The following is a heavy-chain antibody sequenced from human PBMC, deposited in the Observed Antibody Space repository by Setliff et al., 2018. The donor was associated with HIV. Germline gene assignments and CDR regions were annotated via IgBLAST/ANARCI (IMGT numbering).Heavy chain of an antibody. CDR3: AREAYRLPWIDN. V-gene: IGHV3-30*07. J-gene: IGHJ4*02. CDR2: ISYDGSYI. D-gene: IGHD1-1*01. Sequence: GGSLRLSCAASGFTFSDFAMHWVRQAPGKGLEWVAFISYDGSYIYYADSMKGRFTISRDNSKNTLYLQINSLRAEDTAVYYCAREAYRLPWIDNWGQGTLVTVSS. CDR1: GFTFSDFA.